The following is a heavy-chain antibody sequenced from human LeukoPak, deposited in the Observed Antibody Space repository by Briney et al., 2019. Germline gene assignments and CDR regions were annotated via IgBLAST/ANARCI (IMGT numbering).Heavy chain of an antibody. Sequence: GGSLRLSCAASGFTVSINYMTSVRQAPGKGLEWVSVIYSGGSTYYADSVKGRFTISRDNSKNTLYLQMNSLRAEDTAVYYCARVQQEYSSYPGYFDYWGQGTLVTVSS. D-gene: IGHD6-6*01. CDR2: IYSGGST. V-gene: IGHV3-53*01. CDR3: ARVQQEYSSYPGYFDY. J-gene: IGHJ4*02. CDR1: GFTVSINY.